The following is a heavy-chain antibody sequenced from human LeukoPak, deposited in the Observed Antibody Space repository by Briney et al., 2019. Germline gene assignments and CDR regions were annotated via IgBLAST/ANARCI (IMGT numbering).Heavy chain of an antibody. J-gene: IGHJ3*01. V-gene: IGHV1-58*01. CDR1: GFTFTSSA. CDR2: IVVGSGNT. CDR3: AAEAAYYYDSRDAFDA. D-gene: IGHD3-22*01. Sequence: SVKVSCKASGFTFTSSAVQWVRQARGQRLEWIGWIVVGSGNTNYAQRFQERVTITRDMSTSLVYMELSSLRSEDTAVYYCAAEAAYYYDSRDAFDAWGQGTMVTVSS.